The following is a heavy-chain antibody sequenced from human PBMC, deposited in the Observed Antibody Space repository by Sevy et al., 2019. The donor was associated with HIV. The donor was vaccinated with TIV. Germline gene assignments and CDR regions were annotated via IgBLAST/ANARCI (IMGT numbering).Heavy chain of an antibody. Sequence: ASVKVSCKASGYTFTSYAIHWVRQAPGQRLEWMGWINAVNGDTKYSQNFQDRVTITRDTSASTAYMELSSLRSEDTAIYSCARNYGPTPFDYWGQGTLVTVSS. J-gene: IGHJ4*02. CDR2: INAVNGDT. V-gene: IGHV1-3*01. CDR3: ARNYGPTPFDY. D-gene: IGHD4-17*01. CDR1: GYTFTSYA.